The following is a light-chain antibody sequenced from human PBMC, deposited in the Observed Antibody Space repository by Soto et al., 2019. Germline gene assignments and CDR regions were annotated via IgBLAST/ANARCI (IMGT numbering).Light chain of an antibody. J-gene: IGKJ5*01. V-gene: IGKV3-11*01. CDR1: QTVGKY. Sequence: DIVLTQSPATLSLSPGDRVTLSCRASQTVGKYLNWYQHSPGQGPRLLVYDASNRATGVPSRFSGSGSETDFTLTISSLEPEDFATYYCQQRLHRPFTFGQGTRLEIK. CDR2: DAS. CDR3: QQRLHRPFT.